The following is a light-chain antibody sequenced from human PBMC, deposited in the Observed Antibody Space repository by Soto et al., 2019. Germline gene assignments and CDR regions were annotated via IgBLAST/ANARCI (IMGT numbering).Light chain of an antibody. J-gene: IGLJ1*01. CDR3: SSYAGSDNFV. V-gene: IGLV2-8*01. CDR2: EVS. CDR1: SSDVGGYNY. Sequence: QSALTQPPSASGSPGQSVTISCTGTSSDVGGYNYVSWYQQHPGKVPKLIIYEVSKRPSGVPDRFSGSKSGNTASLTVSGLQDEDEADYYCSSYAGSDNFVFGTGTKLTVL.